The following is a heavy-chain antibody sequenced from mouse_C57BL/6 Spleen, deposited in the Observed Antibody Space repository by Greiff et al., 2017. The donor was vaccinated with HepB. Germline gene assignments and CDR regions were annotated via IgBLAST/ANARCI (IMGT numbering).Heavy chain of an antibody. Sequence: VKLMESGAELVRPGTSVKVSCKASGYAFTNYLIEWVKQRPGQGLEWIGVINPGSGGTNYNEKFKGKATLTADKSSSTAYMQLSSLTSEDSAVYFCARMRFSGNYIFDYWGQGTTLTVSS. CDR1: GYAFTNYL. V-gene: IGHV1-54*01. J-gene: IGHJ2*01. D-gene: IGHD2-1*01. CDR3: ARMRFSGNYIFDY. CDR2: INPGSGGT.